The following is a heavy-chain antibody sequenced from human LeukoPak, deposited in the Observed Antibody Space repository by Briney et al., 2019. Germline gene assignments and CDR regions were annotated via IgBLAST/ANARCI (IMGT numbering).Heavy chain of an antibody. CDR1: GFTFTSYD. CDR3: ARRSSGYDGDLDY. CDR2: MNPNSGNT. V-gene: IGHV1-8*03. J-gene: IGHJ4*02. Sequence: PGGSLRLSCAASGFTFTSYDINWVRQATGQGLEWMGWMNPNSGNTGYAQKFQGRVTITRNTSISTAYMELSSLRSEDTAVYYCARRSSGYDGDLDYWGQGTLVTVSS. D-gene: IGHD5-12*01.